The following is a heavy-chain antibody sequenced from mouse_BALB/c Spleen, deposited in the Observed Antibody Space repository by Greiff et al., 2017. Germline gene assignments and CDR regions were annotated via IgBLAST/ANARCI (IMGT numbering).Heavy chain of an antibody. CDR2: ISSGGST. CDR1: GFTFSSYA. Sequence: EVKLVESGGGLVKPGGSLKLSCAASGFTFSSYAMSWVRQTPEKRLEWVASISSGGSTYYPDSVKGRFTISRDNARNILYLQMSSLRSEDTAMYYCARERERYYFDYWGQGTTLTVSS. V-gene: IGHV5-6-5*01. CDR3: ARERERYYFDY. J-gene: IGHJ2*01.